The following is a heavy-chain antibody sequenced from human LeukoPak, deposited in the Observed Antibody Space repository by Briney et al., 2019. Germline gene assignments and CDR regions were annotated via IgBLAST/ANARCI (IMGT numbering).Heavy chain of an antibody. CDR3: AKDGGRSRTTGDY. D-gene: IGHD1-7*01. J-gene: IGHJ4*02. CDR2: ISGSGGST. Sequence: PGGSLRLSCAASGFTFSSYAMSWVRQAPGKGLEWVSAISGSGGSTYYADSVKGRFTISRDNSKNTLYLQMNSLSAEDTAVYYCAKDGGRSRTTGDYWGQGTLVTVSS. CDR1: GFTFSSYA. V-gene: IGHV3-23*01.